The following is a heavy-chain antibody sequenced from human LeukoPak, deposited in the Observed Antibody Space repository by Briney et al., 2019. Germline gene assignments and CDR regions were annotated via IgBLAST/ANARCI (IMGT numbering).Heavy chain of an antibody. Sequence: PGGSLRLSCAASGFTFSDYYMSWICQAPGKGLQWVSYISSSGHIIYYADSVKGRFIISRDNSKNTLYLQMNSLRAEDTAVYYCAKDTTMAPYWGQGTLVTVSS. CDR3: AKDTTMAPY. V-gene: IGHV3-11*01. D-gene: IGHD3-10*01. CDR2: ISSSGHII. J-gene: IGHJ4*02. CDR1: GFTFSDYY.